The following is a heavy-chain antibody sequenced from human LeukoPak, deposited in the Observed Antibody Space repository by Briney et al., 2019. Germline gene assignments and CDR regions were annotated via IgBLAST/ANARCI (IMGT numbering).Heavy chain of an antibody. J-gene: IGHJ4*02. Sequence: PSETLSLTCAVYGGSFSGYYWSWIRQPPGKGLEWIGEINHSGSTNYNPSLKSRVTISVDTSKNQFSLKLSSVTAADTAAYYCARGQGSGVVVPAAIFQFDYWGQGTLVTVSS. CDR1: GGSFSGYY. D-gene: IGHD2-2*02. CDR3: ARGQGSGVVVPAAIFQFDY. V-gene: IGHV4-34*01. CDR2: INHSGST.